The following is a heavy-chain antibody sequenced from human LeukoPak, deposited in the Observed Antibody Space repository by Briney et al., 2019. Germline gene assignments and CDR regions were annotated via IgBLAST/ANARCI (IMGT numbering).Heavy chain of an antibody. Sequence: SQTLSLTCTVSRGSISSGDYYWSWIRQPPGKGLEWIGYIYYSGSTYYNPSLKSRVTISVDTPKDQFSLKLSSVTAADTAVYYCARDRTGVYSDYWGQGTLVTVSS. CDR3: ARDRTGVYSDY. V-gene: IGHV4-30-4*08. J-gene: IGHJ4*02. CDR1: RGSISSGDYY. D-gene: IGHD7-27*01. CDR2: IYYSGST.